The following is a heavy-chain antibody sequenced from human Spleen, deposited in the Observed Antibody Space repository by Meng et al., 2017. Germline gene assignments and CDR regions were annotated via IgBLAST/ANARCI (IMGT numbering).Heavy chain of an antibody. D-gene: IGHD6-13*01. V-gene: IGHV3-15*01. CDR3: AGHTDH. CDR1: GFIFTNAY. J-gene: IGHJ4*02. CDR2: ITSRADSETT. Sequence: GGSLRLSCEGSGFIFTNAYMTWVRQVPGKRLEWLGHITSRADSETTEYAAHVKGRFTISRAESKNTVFLKMNSLKTEDTAVYYCAGHTDHWGQGALVTVSS.